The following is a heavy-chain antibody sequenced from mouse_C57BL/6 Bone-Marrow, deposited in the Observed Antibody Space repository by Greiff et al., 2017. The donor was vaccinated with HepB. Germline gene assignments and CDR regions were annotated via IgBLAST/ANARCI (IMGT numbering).Heavy chain of an antibody. V-gene: IGHV1-69*01. CDR2: IDPSDSYT. CDR3: ARGGGNYVGLPPWFAY. CDR1: GYTFTSYW. D-gene: IGHD2-1*01. J-gene: IGHJ3*01. Sequence: VQLQQPGAELVMPGASVKLSCKASGYTFTSYWMHWVKQRPGQGLEWIGEIDPSDSYTNYNQKFKGKSTLTVDKSSSTAYMQLSSLTSEDSAVYYCARGGGNYVGLPPWFAYWGQGTLVTVSA.